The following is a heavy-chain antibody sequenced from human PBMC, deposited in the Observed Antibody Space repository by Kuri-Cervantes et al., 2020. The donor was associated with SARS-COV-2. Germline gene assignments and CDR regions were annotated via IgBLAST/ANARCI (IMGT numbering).Heavy chain of an antibody. CDR2: VYYSWST. V-gene: IGHV4-39*01. J-gene: IGHJ6*03. D-gene: IGHD1-1*01. CDR1: GGSISSSSYY. CDR3: ARGWDYNTAHMDV. Sequence: ESLKISCTVSGGSISSSSYYWGWIRQPPGKGLEWIGSVYYSWSTYYNPTLKSRATISADRSKNQFSLQLNSVNVADTAVYYCARGWDYNTAHMDVWGEGTTVTVSS.